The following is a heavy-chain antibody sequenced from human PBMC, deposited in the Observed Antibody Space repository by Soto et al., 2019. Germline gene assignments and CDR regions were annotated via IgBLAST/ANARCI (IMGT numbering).Heavy chain of an antibody. CDR2: ISVTAGVT. V-gene: IGHV3-23*01. Sequence: GGSLRLSCVASGFTFSNNVLSWVRQAPGKGLEWVSGISVTAGVTYSADSVKGRFTISRDNSKNTLYLQMNSLRGEDTAVYYCAKGGRRSSTGFDYWGLGTLVTVPS. CDR3: AKGGRRSSTGFDY. J-gene: IGHJ4*02. CDR1: GFTFSNNV. D-gene: IGHD3-16*01.